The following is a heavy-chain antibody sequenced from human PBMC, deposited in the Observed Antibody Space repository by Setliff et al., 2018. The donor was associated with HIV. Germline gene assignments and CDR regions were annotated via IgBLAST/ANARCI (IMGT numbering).Heavy chain of an antibody. CDR2: MYYSGST. CDR3: AQLGMVDDFDY. V-gene: IGHV4-34*01. D-gene: IGHD1-1*01. Sequence: PSETLSLTCAVYGGSFSGYYWSWVRQPPGKGLEWIGSMYYSGSTYYTPSLKSRVTISVDTSKNQFSLKLSSVTAADTAVYYCAQLGMVDDFDYWGQGTLVTVSS. CDR1: GGSFSGYY. J-gene: IGHJ4*02.